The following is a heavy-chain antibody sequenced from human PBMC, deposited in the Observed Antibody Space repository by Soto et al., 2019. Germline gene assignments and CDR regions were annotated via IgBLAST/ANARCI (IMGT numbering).Heavy chain of an antibody. V-gene: IGHV3-23*01. CDR3: AKSPFTIKALAFDI. CDR2: ISGSGGST. CDR1: GFTFDDYA. J-gene: IGHJ3*02. Sequence: HPGGSLRLSCAASGFTFDDYAMNWVRQGPGKGLEWVSAISGSGGSTYYADSVKGRFTISRDNSKNTLYLQMNSLRAEDTAVYYCAKSPFTIKALAFDIWGQGTMVTVSS.